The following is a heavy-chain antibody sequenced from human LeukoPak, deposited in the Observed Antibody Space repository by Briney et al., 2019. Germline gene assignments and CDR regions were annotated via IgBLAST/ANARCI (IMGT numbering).Heavy chain of an antibody. V-gene: IGHV3-30-3*01. CDR2: ISYDGSNK. CDR1: GFTFSSYA. CDR3: ARDPRYDYRRPAGYFDY. Sequence: GGSLRLSCAASGFTFSSYAMHWVRQAPGKGLEWVAVISYDGSNKYYADSVKGRFTISRDNSKNTLYLQMNSLRAEDTAVYYCARDPRYDYRRPAGYFDYWSQGTLVTVSS. D-gene: IGHD4-11*01. J-gene: IGHJ4*02.